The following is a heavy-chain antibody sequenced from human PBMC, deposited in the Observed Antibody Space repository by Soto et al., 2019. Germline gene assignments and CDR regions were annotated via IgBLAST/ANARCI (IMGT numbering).Heavy chain of an antibody. CDR2: IIPIFGTA. CDR1: GGTFSSYA. J-gene: IGHJ6*02. V-gene: IGHV1-69*01. D-gene: IGHD2-2*01. CDR3: ARLAEHGYQLYYGMNV. Sequence: QVQLVQSGAEVQKPGSSVKVSCKASGGTFSSYAISWVRQAPGQGLEWMGGIIPIFGTANYAQKFQGRVTITADESTSTAYMELSSLRSEDTAVYYCARLAEHGYQLYYGMNVWGQGTTVTVSS.